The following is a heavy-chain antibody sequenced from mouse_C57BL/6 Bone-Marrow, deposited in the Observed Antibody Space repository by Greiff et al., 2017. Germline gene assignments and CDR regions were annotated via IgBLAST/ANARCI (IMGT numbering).Heavy chain of an antibody. J-gene: IGHJ4*01. CDR2: IDPSDSCT. D-gene: IGHD1-1*01. Sequence: VQLQQPGAELVKPGASVTLSCKASGYTFTSYWMQWVKQRPGQGLEWIGEIDPSDSCTNYNHKFKGKATLTVDTSSSTAYMQLSSLTSADSSVYYCARDDYYGSSNYAMDYWGQGTSVSVSA. CDR3: ARDDYYGSSNYAMDY. CDR1: GYTFTSYW. V-gene: IGHV1-50*01.